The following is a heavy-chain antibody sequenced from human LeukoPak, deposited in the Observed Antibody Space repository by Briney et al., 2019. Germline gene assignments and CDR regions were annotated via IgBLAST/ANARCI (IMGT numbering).Heavy chain of an antibody. CDR3: AKDRLRAENY. J-gene: IGHJ4*02. D-gene: IGHD5-24*01. CDR1: GFTFSDYA. Sequence: AGSLRLSCVASGFTFSDYAMNWVRQAPGKGLEWLSSIFNSGDASYYADSVKGRFTISRDNSKHTLFPQMNSLRPEDTAVYYWAKDRLRAENYWGQGTLVTVSS. CDR2: IFNSGDAS. V-gene: IGHV3-23*01.